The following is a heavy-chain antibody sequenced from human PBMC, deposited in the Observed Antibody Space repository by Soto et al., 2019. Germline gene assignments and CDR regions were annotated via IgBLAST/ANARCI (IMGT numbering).Heavy chain of an antibody. D-gene: IGHD3-3*01. V-gene: IGHV3-15*01. J-gene: IGHJ4*02. CDR1: GFAFSDAS. CDR3: TPLASGHYGYDF. CDR2: IKTKSSGGTT. Sequence: ESGGDLVKPGGSLRLSCAASGFAFSDASMSWVRQAPGKGLEWVGRIKTKSSGGTTDYAAPVKGRFTISRDDSKNTVYLQVDSLKAEDTAVYSCTPLASGHYGYDFWGQGTLVTVSS.